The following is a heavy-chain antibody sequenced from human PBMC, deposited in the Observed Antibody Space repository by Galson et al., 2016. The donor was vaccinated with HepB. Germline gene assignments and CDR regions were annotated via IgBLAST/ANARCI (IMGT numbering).Heavy chain of an antibody. CDR1: GFTFSDYY. CDR2: ISSSGSTI. J-gene: IGHJ6*02. V-gene: IGHV3-11*01. D-gene: IGHD3-10*01. Sequence: SLRLSCAASGFTFSDYYMSWIRQAPGKGLEWVSYISSSGSTIYYADSVKGRFTISRDNAKNSLHLQMNSLRAEDTAVYYCASLLTMGWGYLGYYYGMDVWGQGTAVTVSS. CDR3: ASLLTMGWGYLGYYYGMDV.